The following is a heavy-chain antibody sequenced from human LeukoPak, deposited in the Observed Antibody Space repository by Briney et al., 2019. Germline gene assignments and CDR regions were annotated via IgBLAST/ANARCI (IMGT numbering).Heavy chain of an antibody. D-gene: IGHD1-26*01. CDR3: AKCEWEPLSDCYYYMDV. J-gene: IGHJ6*03. CDR2: ISGSGGST. V-gene: IGHV3-23*01. Sequence: GGSLRLSCAASGFTFSSYAMSWVRQAPGKGLEWVSAISGSGGSTHYADSVKGRFTISRNNSKNTLYLQMNSLRAEDTAVYYCAKCEWEPLSDCYYYMDVWGKGTTVTVSS. CDR1: GFTFSSYA.